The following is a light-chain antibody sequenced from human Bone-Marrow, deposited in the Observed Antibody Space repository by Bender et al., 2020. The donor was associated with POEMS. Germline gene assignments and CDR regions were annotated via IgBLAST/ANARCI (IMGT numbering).Light chain of an antibody. J-gene: IGLJ7*01. CDR3: AVWDDSLKGVV. CDR2: SND. CDR1: RSNIGSKP. V-gene: IGLV1-44*01. Sequence: QSVLPQPPSASGTPGQRVTISCSGSRSNIGSKPVNWYQQLPGTAPKLLIYSNDQRPSGVPDRISGSKSGTSASLAISGIQSEDEAEYYCAVWDDSLKGVVFGGGTQLTVL.